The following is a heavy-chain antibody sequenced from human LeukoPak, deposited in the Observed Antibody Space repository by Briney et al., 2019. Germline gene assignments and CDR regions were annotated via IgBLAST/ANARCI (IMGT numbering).Heavy chain of an antibody. J-gene: IGHJ4*02. CDR1: GGSINNYY. Sequence: SETLSLTCTVSGGSINNYYWSWIRQPAGKGLEWIGRIYSSGTTNYNSSLKSRVTMSVDTSKNQLSLKLSSVTAADTAVYHCARDGYHYDSSGYYSLDYWGQGTLVTVSS. D-gene: IGHD3-22*01. V-gene: IGHV4-4*07. CDR3: ARDGYHYDSSGYYSLDY. CDR2: IYSSGTT.